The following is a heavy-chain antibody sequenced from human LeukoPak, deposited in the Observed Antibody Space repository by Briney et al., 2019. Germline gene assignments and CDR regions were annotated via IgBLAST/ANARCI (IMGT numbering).Heavy chain of an antibody. J-gene: IGHJ4*02. V-gene: IGHV3-7*01. CDR3: ARDRIRVAGFPLDH. D-gene: IGHD6-13*01. CDR1: GFTFNTYW. Sequence: GGSLRLSCAASGFTFNTYWMNWVRQAPGKGLEWVANIKQDGTDKYYVDSVKGRFTISRDNSENSLYLQMNSLRAEDTAVYYCARDRIRVAGFPLDHWGQGALVTVSS. CDR2: IKQDGTDK.